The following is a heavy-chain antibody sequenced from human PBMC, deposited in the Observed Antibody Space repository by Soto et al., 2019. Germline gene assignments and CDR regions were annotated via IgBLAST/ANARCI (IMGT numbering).Heavy chain of an antibody. Sequence: QVQLVQSGAEVKRPGASVKVSCKSSGYTLSTYYIHWVRGAHGQGLGGMGWITPKSGGRRYIPKLQRRVTMTRDTSPISVYLELNSLNYDDTAVYYCAGLGSTSGTAIEHWGKIPLVAVSS. CDR2: ITPKSGGR. CDR3: AGLGSTSGTAIEH. V-gene: IGHV1-2*02. J-gene: IGHJ1*01. CDR1: GYTLSTYY. D-gene: IGHD1-1*01.